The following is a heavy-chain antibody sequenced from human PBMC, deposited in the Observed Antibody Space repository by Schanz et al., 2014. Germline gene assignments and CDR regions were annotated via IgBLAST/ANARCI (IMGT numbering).Heavy chain of an antibody. V-gene: IGHV3-48*01. J-gene: IGHJ3*02. D-gene: IGHD3-10*01. CDR2: IRSSSTPI. CDR3: AKGRFGELSAFDI. Sequence: EVQLVGSGGGWVQPGGSLRLSCAASGFTFSDYSMNWVRQAPGKGPEWVSYIRSSSTPIYYADSAKGRFTISRDNSRDTVYLQMNSLRAEDTAVYYCAKGRFGELSAFDIWGQGTMVTVSS. CDR1: GFTFSDYS.